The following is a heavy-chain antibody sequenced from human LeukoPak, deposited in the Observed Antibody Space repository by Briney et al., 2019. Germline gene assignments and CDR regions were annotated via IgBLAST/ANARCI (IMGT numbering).Heavy chain of an antibody. V-gene: IGHV3-9*03. CDR2: ISWNSGSI. CDR1: GFTFDDYA. J-gene: IGHJ3*02. CDR3: AKTKSPFLPQEAFDI. Sequence: GGSLRLSCAASGFTFDDYAMHWVRQAPGKGLEWVSGISWNSGSIGYADSVKGRFTISRDNAKNSLYLQMNSLRAEDMALYYYAKTKSPFLPQEAFDIWGQGTMVTVSS. D-gene: IGHD3-3*01.